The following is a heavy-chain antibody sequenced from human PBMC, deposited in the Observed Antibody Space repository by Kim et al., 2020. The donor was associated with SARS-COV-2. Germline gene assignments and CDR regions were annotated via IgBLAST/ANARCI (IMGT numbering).Heavy chain of an antibody. CDR2: ISSSGSTI. Sequence: GGSLRLSCAASGFTFSSYEMNWVRQAPGKGLEWVSYISSSGSTIYYADSVKGRFTISRDNAKNSLYLQMNSLRAEDTAVYYCASGGFGELLADYWGQGTLVTVSS. D-gene: IGHD3-10*01. CDR1: GFTFSSYE. CDR3: ASGGFGELLADY. J-gene: IGHJ4*02. V-gene: IGHV3-48*03.